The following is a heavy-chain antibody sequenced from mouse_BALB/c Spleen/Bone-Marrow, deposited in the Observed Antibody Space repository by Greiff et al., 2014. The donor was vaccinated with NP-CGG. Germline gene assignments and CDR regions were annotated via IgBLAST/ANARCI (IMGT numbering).Heavy chain of an antibody. V-gene: IGHV1-20*02. CDR1: GYSFTGYF. J-gene: IGHJ2*01. CDR3: ARSGYYGSSYFDY. D-gene: IGHD1-1*01. Sequence: VHVKQSGPELVKPGASVKISCKASGYSFTGYFMNWVMQSHGKSLEWIGRINPYNGDTFYNQKLKGKATLTVDKSSSTAHMELRSLASEDSAVYYCARSGYYGSSYFDYWGQGTTLTVSS. CDR2: INPYNGDT.